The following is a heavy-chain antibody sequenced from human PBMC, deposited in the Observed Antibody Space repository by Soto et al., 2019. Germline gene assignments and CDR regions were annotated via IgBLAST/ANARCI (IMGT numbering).Heavy chain of an antibody. CDR3: ARRGPGTYFDY. V-gene: IGHV3-23*01. J-gene: IGHJ4*02. Sequence: EVQLLESGGGLVQPGGSLRLSCAASGFTFSSYAMNWVRQAPGKGLEWVSVISGSGDSTYYADSVKGRFTISRDNSKNTLYLQMNSLRAEDTAVCYCARRGPGTYFDYWGQGTLVTVSS. CDR2: ISGSGDST. D-gene: IGHD6-13*01. CDR1: GFTFSSYA.